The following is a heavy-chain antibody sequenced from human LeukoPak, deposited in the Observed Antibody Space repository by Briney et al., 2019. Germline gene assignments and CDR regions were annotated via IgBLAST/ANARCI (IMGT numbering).Heavy chain of an antibody. D-gene: IGHD5-12*01. CDR1: GFTFDDYA. CDR2: ISWNSGSI. V-gene: IGHV3-9*03. CDR3: AKGSVATITGRFDY. J-gene: IGHJ4*02. Sequence: PGRSLRLSCAASGFTFDDYAMHWVRQAPGKGLEWVSGISWNSGSIRYADSVKGRFTISRDNAKNSLYLQMNSLRAEGMALYYCAKGSVATITGRFDYWGQGTLVTVSS.